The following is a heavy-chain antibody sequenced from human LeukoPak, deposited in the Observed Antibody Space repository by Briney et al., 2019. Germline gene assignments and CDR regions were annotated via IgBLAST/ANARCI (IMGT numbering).Heavy chain of an antibody. CDR3: ARYRNEALFAFDI. J-gene: IGHJ3*02. Sequence: SETLSLTCTVSGDSINNYYWSWIRQPPGKGLEWIGYIYHSGSTNYNPSLKSRVTISVDTSKNQFSLKLNSVTAADTAVYYCARYRNEALFAFDIWGQGTMVTVSS. CDR2: IYHSGST. CDR1: GDSINNYY. V-gene: IGHV4-59*01. D-gene: IGHD1-14*01.